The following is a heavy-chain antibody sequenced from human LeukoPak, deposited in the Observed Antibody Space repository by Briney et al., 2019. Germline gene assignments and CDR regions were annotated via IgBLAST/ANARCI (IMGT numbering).Heavy chain of an antibody. V-gene: IGHV1-2*02. CDR3: ARDYDILTGYLDY. Sequence: ASVKVSCKASGYTFTGYYIHWVRQAPGQGLEWMGWINPNSGGTNYIQKFQGRVIMTRDTSISTAYMELSRLRSDDTAVYYCARDYDILTGYLDYWGQGTLVTVSS. D-gene: IGHD3-9*01. J-gene: IGHJ4*02. CDR2: INPNSGGT. CDR1: GYTFTGYY.